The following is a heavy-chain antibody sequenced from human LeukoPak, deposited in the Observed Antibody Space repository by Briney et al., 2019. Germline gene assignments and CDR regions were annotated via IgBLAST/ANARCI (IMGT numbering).Heavy chain of an antibody. D-gene: IGHD4-23*01. CDR3: AKDANYGGNSDYGMDV. J-gene: IGHJ6*02. CDR1: GFTFDDYA. Sequence: GRSLRLSCAASGFTFDDYAMHWVRQAPGKGLEWVSGISWNSGSIGYADSVKGRFTISKDNAKNSLYLQMNSLRAEDTALYYCAKDANYGGNSDYGMDVWGQGTTVTVSS. V-gene: IGHV3-9*01. CDR2: ISWNSGSI.